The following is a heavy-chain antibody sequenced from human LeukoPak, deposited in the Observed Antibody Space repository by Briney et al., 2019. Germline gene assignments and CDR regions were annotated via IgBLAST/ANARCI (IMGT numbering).Heavy chain of an antibody. D-gene: IGHD1-26*01. CDR2: ISGSGGST. V-gene: IGHV3-23*01. Sequence: GGSLRLSCAASELTVSSNCMTWVRQAPGKGLEWVSAISGSGGSTYYADSVKGRFTISRDNSRNTLYLQMNSLRAEDTALYYCAKGFSGYSGSSLDSWGQGTLVTVSS. J-gene: IGHJ4*02. CDR1: ELTVSSNC. CDR3: AKGFSGYSGSSLDS.